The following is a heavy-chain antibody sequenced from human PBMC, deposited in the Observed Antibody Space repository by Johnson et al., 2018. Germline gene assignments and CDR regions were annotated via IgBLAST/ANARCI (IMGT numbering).Heavy chain of an antibody. Sequence: QVQLVQSGGGLVKPGGSLRLSCAASGFTFSSYTMDWVRQAPGKGLEWVAVIWYDGSNRDYADSVKGRFTISRDNSKNTLYLQMNSLGAEDTAVYYCAGDAEDGVVATTPRAGMDVWGQGTTVTVSS. D-gene: IGHD5-12*01. CDR1: GFTFSSYT. CDR2: IWYDGSNR. J-gene: IGHJ6*02. V-gene: IGHV3-33*08. CDR3: AGDAEDGVVATTPRAGMDV.